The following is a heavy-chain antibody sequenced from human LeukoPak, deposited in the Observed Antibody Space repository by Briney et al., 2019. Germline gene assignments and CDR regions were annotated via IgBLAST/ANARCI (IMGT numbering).Heavy chain of an antibody. CDR2: IKSDGSIT. Sequence: PGGSLILSCSASGFSHSTDRMHWLRQAPGEGPVWVSRIKSDGSITQYADSVKGRLIISRDNAKNTLFLQMDSLRAEDTAVSYCTRAYGGCYFDFRGQGTMVTVSS. CDR3: TRAYGGCYFDF. D-gene: IGHD4/OR15-4a*01. V-gene: IGHV3-74*01. J-gene: IGHJ4*02. CDR1: GFSHSTDR.